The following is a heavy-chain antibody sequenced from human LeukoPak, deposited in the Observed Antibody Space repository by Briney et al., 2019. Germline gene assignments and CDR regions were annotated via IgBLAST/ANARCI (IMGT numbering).Heavy chain of an antibody. CDR3: ARDPYGSGSTSFDI. Sequence: PGRSLRLSCAASGFTFRSYGMHWGRPAPGKGLELVAVIWYDGSNKYYADSVKGRFTISRDNSKNTLYLQMNSLRAEDTAVYYCARDPYGSGSTSFDIWGQGTMVTVSS. D-gene: IGHD3-10*01. CDR1: GFTFRSYG. CDR2: IWYDGSNK. V-gene: IGHV3-33*01. J-gene: IGHJ3*02.